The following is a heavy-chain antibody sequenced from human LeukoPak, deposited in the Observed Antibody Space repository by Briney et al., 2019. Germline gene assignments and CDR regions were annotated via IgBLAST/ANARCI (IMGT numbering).Heavy chain of an antibody. V-gene: IGHV3-33*01. CDR1: GFTFSNYG. Sequence: GGSLRLSCAASGFTFSNYGMHWVREAPGKGLVWVAVIWFDGSHKYYADSVKGRFTISRHDPKNTLYLQMNSLRPEDTAVYYCARLEMATITHAFDIWGQGAMVTVSS. CDR2: IWFDGSHK. D-gene: IGHD5-24*01. CDR3: ARLEMATITHAFDI. J-gene: IGHJ3*02.